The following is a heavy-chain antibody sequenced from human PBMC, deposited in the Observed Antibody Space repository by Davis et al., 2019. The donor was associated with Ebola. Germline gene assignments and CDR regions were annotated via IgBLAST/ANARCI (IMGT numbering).Heavy chain of an antibody. D-gene: IGHD1-7*01. CDR1: GGSISSGDYY. CDR3: ARGRLELLLSAVDY. Sequence: SETLSLTCTVSGGSISSGDYYWSWIRQPPGKGLEWIGYIYYSGSTYYNPSLKSRITISVDTSKNQFSLKLSSVTAADTAVYYCARGRLELLLSAVDYWGQGTLVTVSS. V-gene: IGHV4-30-4*01. J-gene: IGHJ4*02. CDR2: IYYSGST.